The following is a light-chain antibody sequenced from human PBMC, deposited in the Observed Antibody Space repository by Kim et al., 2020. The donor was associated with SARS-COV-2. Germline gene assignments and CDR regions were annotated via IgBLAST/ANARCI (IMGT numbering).Light chain of an antibody. J-gene: IGKJ1*01. CDR3: QQYVTSPRT. CDR2: SAS. V-gene: IGKV3-20*01. Sequence: EIVLTQSPGTLSLSPGERATLSCRASQNISSSYLAWYQHKPGQAPRLLMYSASYRATGIPDRFSGSGSGTDHTLTISRLEPEDFAVYYCQQYVTSPRTFGQGTKVDIK. CDR1: QNISSSY.